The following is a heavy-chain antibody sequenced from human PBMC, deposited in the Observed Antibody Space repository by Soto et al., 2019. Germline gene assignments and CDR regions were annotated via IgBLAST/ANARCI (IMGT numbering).Heavy chain of an antibody. V-gene: IGHV3-23*01. D-gene: IGHD6-19*01. CDR1: GFTFSSYA. Sequence: GGSLRLSCAASGFTFSSYAMSWVRQAPGKGLEWVSAISGSSSSTYYADSVKGRFTISRDNAKNSLYLQMNSLRAEDTAVYYCARVAVDGFYYFDYWGQGTLVIVYS. CDR3: ARVAVDGFYYFDY. CDR2: ISGSSSST. J-gene: IGHJ4*02.